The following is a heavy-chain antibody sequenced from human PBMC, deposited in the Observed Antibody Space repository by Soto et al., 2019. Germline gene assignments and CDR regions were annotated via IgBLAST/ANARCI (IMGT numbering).Heavy chain of an antibody. J-gene: IGHJ4*01. V-gene: IGHV5-51*01. CDR2: MYPGDSDT. CDR3: ARLPRDCNKTSCYYADH. D-gene: IGHD2-2*01. Sequence: GESLKISCRGSGYDFNTNWFGWVRQLPGKGLEWVGIMYPGDSDTRYNPSLQGHVTLSADVTVSTAFLQWRSLKTSDTGMYFCARLPRDCNKTSCYYADHWGHGTQFTVSS. CDR1: GYDFNTNW.